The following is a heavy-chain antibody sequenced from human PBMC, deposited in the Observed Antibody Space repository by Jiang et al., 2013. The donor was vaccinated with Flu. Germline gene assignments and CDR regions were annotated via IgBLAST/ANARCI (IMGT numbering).Heavy chain of an antibody. Sequence: KPSQTLSLTCTVSGGSISSGGYYWSWIRQHPGKGLEWIGYIYYSGSTYYNPSLKSRVTISVDTSKNQFSLKLSSVTAADTAVYYCARVYPTSRYGSGSYYPLFDYWGQGTLVTVSS. CDR2: IYYSGST. V-gene: IGHV4-31*03. D-gene: IGHD3-10*01. CDR1: GGSISSGGYY. J-gene: IGHJ4*02. CDR3: ARVYPTSRYGSGSYYPLFDY.